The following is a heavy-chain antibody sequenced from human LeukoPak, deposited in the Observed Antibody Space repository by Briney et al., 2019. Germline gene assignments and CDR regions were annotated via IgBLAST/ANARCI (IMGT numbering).Heavy chain of an antibody. CDR2: IKQDGSEK. Sequence: GGTLRLSCAASGFTFSSYWMSWVRQAPGKGLEWVANIKQDGSEKYYVDSVKGRFTISRDNAKNSLYLQMNSLRAEDTAVYYCASSAVGYYYYYMDVWGKGTTVTVSS. J-gene: IGHJ6*03. CDR1: GFTFSSYW. V-gene: IGHV3-7*01. D-gene: IGHD2-2*01. CDR3: ASSAVGYYYYYMDV.